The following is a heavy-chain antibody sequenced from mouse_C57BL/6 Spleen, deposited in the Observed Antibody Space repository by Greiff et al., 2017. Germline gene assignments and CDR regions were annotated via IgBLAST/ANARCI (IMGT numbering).Heavy chain of an antibody. CDR3: ARRGYGDYLDY. D-gene: IGHD3-1*01. CDR2: IYPSDSET. CDR1: GYTFTSYW. V-gene: IGHV1-61*01. Sequence: QVHVKQPGAELVRPGSSVKLSCKASGYTFTSYWMDWVKQRPGQGLEWIGNIYPSDSETHYNQKFKDKDTLTVDKSSSTAYMQLSSLTSEDSAVYYCARRGYGDYLDYWGQGTTLTVSS. J-gene: IGHJ2*01.